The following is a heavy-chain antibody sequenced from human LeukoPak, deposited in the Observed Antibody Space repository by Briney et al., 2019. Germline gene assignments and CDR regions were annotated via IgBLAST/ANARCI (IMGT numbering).Heavy chain of an antibody. CDR1: GYTFTSYG. D-gene: IGHD3-10*01. J-gene: IGHJ4*02. V-gene: IGHV1-69*06. CDR2: IIPIFGTA. CDR3: ARGRTYYYGSGSAVGTDY. Sequence: ASVKVSCKASGYTFTSYGISWVRQAPGQGLEWMGGIIPIFGTANYAQKFQGRVTITADKSTSTAYMELSSLRSEDTAVYYCARGRTYYYGSGSAVGTDYWGQGTLVTVSS.